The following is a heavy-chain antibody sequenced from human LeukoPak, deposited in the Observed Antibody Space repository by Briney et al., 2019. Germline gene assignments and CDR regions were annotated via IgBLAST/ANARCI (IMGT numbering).Heavy chain of an antibody. Sequence: GGSLRVFCAASGSTSSTYAMSWVRQAPGKGLEWDSAISGSGASTYYADSVTGRFTISRDNSKNTVFLHMKTLRVEDTALYYCARWGGSFSSRFDPWGQGTLVPVSS. CDR1: GSTSSTYA. D-gene: IGHD1-26*01. J-gene: IGHJ5*02. CDR3: ARWGGSFSSRFDP. V-gene: IGHV3-23*01. CDR2: ISGSGAST.